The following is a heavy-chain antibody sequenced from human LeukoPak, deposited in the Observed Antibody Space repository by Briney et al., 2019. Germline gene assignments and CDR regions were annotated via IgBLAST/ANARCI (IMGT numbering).Heavy chain of an antibody. CDR3: ARGSGWYLFDY. Sequence: SETLSLTCTVSGGSISSDYWSWIRQPPGKGLEWIGYIYYSGSTNYNPSLKSRVTISVDTSKNQFSLKRSSVTAAETAVYHCARGSGWYLFDYWGQGTLVTVSS. CDR2: IYYSGST. CDR1: GGSISSDY. J-gene: IGHJ4*02. V-gene: IGHV4-59*01. D-gene: IGHD6-19*01.